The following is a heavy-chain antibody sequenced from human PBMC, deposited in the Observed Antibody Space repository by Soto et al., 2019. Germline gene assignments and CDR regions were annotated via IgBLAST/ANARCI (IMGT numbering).Heavy chain of an antibody. D-gene: IGHD6-19*01. CDR3: ATGGFEWLFDY. CDR1: GFTFSSYG. Sequence: GGSLRLSCAASGFTFSSYGMHWVRQAPGKGLEWVAVISYDGSNKYYADSVKGRFTISRDNSKNTLYLQMNSLRAEDTAVYYCATGGFEWLFDYWGQGTLVTVSS. CDR2: ISYDGSNK. V-gene: IGHV3-30*03. J-gene: IGHJ4*02.